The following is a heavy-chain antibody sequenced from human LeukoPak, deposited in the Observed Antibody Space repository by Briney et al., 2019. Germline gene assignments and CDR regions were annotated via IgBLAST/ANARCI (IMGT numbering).Heavy chain of an antibody. V-gene: IGHV1-69*05. CDR1: GGTFSSYT. CDR2: IIPIFGTA. CDR3: ARGYCSSTSCYTFDY. J-gene: IGHJ4*02. D-gene: IGHD2-2*02. Sequence: SVKVSCKASGGTFSSYTINWVRQAPGQGLEWMGGIIPIFGTANYAQKFQGRVTITTDESTSTAYMELSSLRSEDTAVYYCARGYCSSTSCYTFDYWGQGTLVTVSS.